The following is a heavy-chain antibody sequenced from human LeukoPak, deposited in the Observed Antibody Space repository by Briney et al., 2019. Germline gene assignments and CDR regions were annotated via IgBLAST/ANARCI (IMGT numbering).Heavy chain of an antibody. V-gene: IGHV4-4*07. CDR1: DGSISSYY. CDR2: IYSSGST. D-gene: IGHD3-10*01. CDR3: ARVGTVDYYGSGVIDY. Sequence: SETLSLTCTVSDGSISSYYWTWIRQPAGKGLEWIGRIYSSGSTNYNPSLKSRVTMSVDTSKNQFSLKLSSVTAADTAVYYCARVGTVDYYGSGVIDYWGQGTLVTVSS. J-gene: IGHJ4*02.